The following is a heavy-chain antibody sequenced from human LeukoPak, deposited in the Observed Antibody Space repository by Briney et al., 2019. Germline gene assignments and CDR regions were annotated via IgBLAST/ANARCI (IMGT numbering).Heavy chain of an antibody. CDR1: GFTSSTYW. J-gene: IGHJ4*02. Sequence: GGSLRLSCVASGFTSSTYWMSWVRQAPGKGLEWVANIKQDGSEKNYVDSVKGRFTISRDNAKNSLYLQMNSLRAEDTAVYYCARVRRGDSSGYNDYWGQGTLVTVSS. CDR2: IKQDGSEK. CDR3: ARVRRGDSSGYNDY. D-gene: IGHD3-22*01. V-gene: IGHV3-7*02.